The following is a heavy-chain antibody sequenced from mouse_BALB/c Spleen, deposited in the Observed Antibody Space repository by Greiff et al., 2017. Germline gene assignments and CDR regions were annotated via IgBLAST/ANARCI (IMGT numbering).Heavy chain of an antibody. V-gene: IGHV1-15*01. CDR3: TRGRSTMITWFAY. CDR1: GYTFTDYE. CDR2: IDPETGGT. D-gene: IGHD2-4*01. J-gene: IGHJ3*01. Sequence: QVQLKESGAELVRPGASVTLSCKASGYTFTDYEMHWVKQTPVHGLEWIGAIDPETGGTAYNQKFKGKATLTADKSSSTAYMELRSLTSEDSAVYYCTRGRSTMITWFAYWGQGTLVTVSA.